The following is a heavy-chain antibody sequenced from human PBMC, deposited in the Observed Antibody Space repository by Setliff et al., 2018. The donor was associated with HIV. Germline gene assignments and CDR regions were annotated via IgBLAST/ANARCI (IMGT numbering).Heavy chain of an antibody. CDR2: IIPIFGTA. Sequence: SVKVSCKASGGTFSSYAISWVRQAPGQGLEWMGRIIPIFGTANYAQKFQGRVTITADKSTSTAYMELSSLRSEDTAVYYCAREMITMVRVVVYYYYMDVWGKGTTVTVS. D-gene: IGHD3-10*01. CDR1: GGTFSSYA. J-gene: IGHJ6*03. V-gene: IGHV1-69*06. CDR3: AREMITMVRVVVYYYYMDV.